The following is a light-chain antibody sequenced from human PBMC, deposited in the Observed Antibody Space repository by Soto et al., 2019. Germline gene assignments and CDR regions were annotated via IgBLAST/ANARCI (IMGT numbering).Light chain of an antibody. CDR2: DFS. CDR3: CSYAGSYTWV. J-gene: IGLJ3*02. Sequence: QSALTQPRSVSGSPGQSVTISCTGSSSDVGGYNYVSWYQQHPGKAPKHMIYDFSKRPSGGPDRFSGSESGNTASLTISGLQAEDEADYYCCSYAGSYTWVFGGGTKLTVL. CDR1: SSDVGGYNY. V-gene: IGLV2-11*01.